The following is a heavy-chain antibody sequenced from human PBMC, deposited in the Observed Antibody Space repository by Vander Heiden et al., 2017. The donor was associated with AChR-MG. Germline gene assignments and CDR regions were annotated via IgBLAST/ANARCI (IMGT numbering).Heavy chain of an antibody. J-gene: IGHJ4*02. CDR3: ARGGRYYDSSGYSLDY. Sequence: QVQLVQSGAEVKKPGSSVKVSCKASGGTFSSSAISWVRQAPGQGLEWMGGIIPIFGTANYAQKFQGRVTITADESTSTAYMELSSLRSEDTAVYYCARGGRYYDSSGYSLDYWGQGTLVTVSS. V-gene: IGHV1-69*01. D-gene: IGHD3-22*01. CDR1: GGTFSSSA. CDR2: IIPIFGTA.